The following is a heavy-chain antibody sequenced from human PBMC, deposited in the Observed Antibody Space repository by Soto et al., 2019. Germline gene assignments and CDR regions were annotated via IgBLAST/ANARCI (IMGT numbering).Heavy chain of an antibody. D-gene: IGHD3-22*01. CDR3: ARDSSGYYWFDP. J-gene: IGHJ5*02. Sequence: SETLSLTCAVSGFSISSGYFWGWIRQPPGKGPEWLGSIYHSGATYYNPSVKGRVTISVDTSKNQFSLKMSSVTAADTAVYYCARDSSGYYWFDPWGQGTLVTVSS. V-gene: IGHV4-38-2*02. CDR2: IYHSGAT. CDR1: GFSISSGYF.